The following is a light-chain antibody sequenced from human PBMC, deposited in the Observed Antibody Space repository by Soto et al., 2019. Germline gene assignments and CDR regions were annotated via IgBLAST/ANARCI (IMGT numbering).Light chain of an antibody. CDR2: DVS. V-gene: IGKV1-5*01. J-gene: IGKJ1*01. CDR3: QQFKSDTWT. CDR1: QNIERW. Sequence: DIQMTQSPSTLSASVGDRVTITCRASQNIERWLAWYQQKPGKAPKLLLYDVSSLESGVPSRFSGSGSATEFILTISGLQPDDFATYFCQQFKSDTWTFGQGTKVDIK.